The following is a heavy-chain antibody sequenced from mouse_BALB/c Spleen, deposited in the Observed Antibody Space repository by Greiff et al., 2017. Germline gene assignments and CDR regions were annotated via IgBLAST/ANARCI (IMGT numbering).Heavy chain of an antibody. V-gene: IGHV14-1*02. J-gene: IGHJ4*01. Sequence: DVKLQESGAELVRPGALVKLSCKASGFNIKDYYMHWVKQRPEQGLEWIGWIDPENGNTIYDPKFQGKASITADTSSNTAYLQLSSLTSEDTAVYYCARSGIYYYGSSHPYYAMDYWGQGTSVTVSS. D-gene: IGHD1-1*01. CDR2: IDPENGNT. CDR3: ARSGIYYYGSSHPYYAMDY. CDR1: GFNIKDYY.